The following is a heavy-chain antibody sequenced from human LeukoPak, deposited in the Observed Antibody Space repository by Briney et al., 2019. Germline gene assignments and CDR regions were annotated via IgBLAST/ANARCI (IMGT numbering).Heavy chain of an antibody. CDR2: ISYDGSNK. V-gene: IGHV3-30*18. J-gene: IGHJ4*02. CDR3: AKDLWLNRGYYFDY. D-gene: IGHD1-26*01. CDR1: GFTFNSYG. Sequence: PGGSLRLSCAASGFTFNSYGMHWVRQAPGKGLEWVAVISYDGSNKYYADSVKGRFTISRDNSKNTLYLQMNSLRAEDTAVYYCAKDLWLNRGYYFDYWGQGTLVTVSS.